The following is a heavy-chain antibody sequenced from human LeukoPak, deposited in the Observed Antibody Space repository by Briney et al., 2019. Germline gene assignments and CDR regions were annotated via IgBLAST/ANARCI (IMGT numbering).Heavy chain of an antibody. V-gene: IGHV3-23*01. CDR2: ISGSGGST. CDR1: GFTFSSYA. CDR3: AKFLYDILTGYSGYYYYGMDV. D-gene: IGHD3-9*01. J-gene: IGHJ6*02. Sequence: GGSLRLSCAASGFTFSSYAMSWVRQAPGKGLEWVSAISGSGGSTYYADSVKGRFTISRDNSKNTLYLQMNSLRAEDTAVYYCAKFLYDILTGYSGYYYYGMDVWGQGTTVTVSS.